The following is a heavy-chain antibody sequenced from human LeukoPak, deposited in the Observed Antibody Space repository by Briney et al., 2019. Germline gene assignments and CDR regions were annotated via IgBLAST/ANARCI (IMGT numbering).Heavy chain of an antibody. D-gene: IGHD1-26*01. J-gene: IGHJ4*02. Sequence: PSETLSLTCTVSGGAISSYYWGWIRQRAGKGLGWIGRIYSSGSTNYNPSLQSRDTMSVVTSKNQFSLKLRSVTAAATAVYSCARTRRNSGSYYYVDYWGQGTLVTVSS. CDR2: IYSSGST. CDR1: GGAISSYY. V-gene: IGHV4-4*07. CDR3: ARTRRNSGSYYYVDY.